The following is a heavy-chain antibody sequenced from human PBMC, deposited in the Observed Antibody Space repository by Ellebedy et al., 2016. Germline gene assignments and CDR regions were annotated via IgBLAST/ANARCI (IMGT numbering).Heavy chain of an antibody. D-gene: IGHD3-16*01. J-gene: IGHJ4*02. CDR2: INQDGSEK. V-gene: IGHV3-7*03. CDR3: ARLTGAYPY. CDR1: GFTFTTYW. Sequence: GGSLRLXXAASGFTFTTYWMSWVRRAPGKGLEWVADINQDGSEKYYLGSVQGRFIISRDNAKNSLYLQMNSLRAEDTAIYYCARLTGAYPYWGQGTQVTVSS.